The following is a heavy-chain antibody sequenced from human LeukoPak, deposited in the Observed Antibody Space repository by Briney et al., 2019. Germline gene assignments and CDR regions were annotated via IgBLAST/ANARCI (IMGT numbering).Heavy chain of an antibody. V-gene: IGHV3-30-3*01. CDR1: GFTFSSYA. Sequence: GSLRLSCAASGFTFSSYAMHWVRQAPGKGLEWVAVISYDGSNKYYADSVKGRFTISRDNSKNTLYLQMNSLRAEDTAVYYCARDLGPQVATIRPFNGYYYGMDVWGQGTTVTVSS. D-gene: IGHD5-12*01. J-gene: IGHJ6*02. CDR3: ARDLGPQVATIRPFNGYYYGMDV. CDR2: ISYDGSNK.